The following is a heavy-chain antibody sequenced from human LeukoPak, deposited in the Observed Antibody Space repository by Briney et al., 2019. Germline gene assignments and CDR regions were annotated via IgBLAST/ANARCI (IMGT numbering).Heavy chain of an antibody. CDR3: ARVKRAVGATTVYYYGMDV. Sequence: SETLSLTCAVYGGSFSGYYWSWIRQPPGKGLEWIGEINHSGSTNYNPSLKSRVTISVDTSKNQFSLKLSSVTAADTAVYYCARVKRAVGATTVYYYGMDVWGQGTTVTVSS. CDR2: INHSGST. V-gene: IGHV4-34*01. D-gene: IGHD1-26*01. CDR1: GGSFSGYY. J-gene: IGHJ6*02.